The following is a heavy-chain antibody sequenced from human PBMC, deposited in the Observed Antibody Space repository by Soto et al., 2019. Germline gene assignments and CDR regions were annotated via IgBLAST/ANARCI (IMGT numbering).Heavy chain of an antibody. CDR3: AREQLVPTYYYYGMDV. CDR1: VYTCTSYG. D-gene: IGHD6-6*01. CDR2: ISAYNGNT. J-gene: IGHJ6*02. Sequence: QVQLVQSGAEVKKPGAAVKVSFKASVYTCTSYGIRWVRQAPGQGLEWMGWISAYNGNTNYAQKLQGRVTMTTDTSTSTAYMELRSLRSDDTAVYYCAREQLVPTYYYYGMDVWGQGTTVTVSS. V-gene: IGHV1-18*01.